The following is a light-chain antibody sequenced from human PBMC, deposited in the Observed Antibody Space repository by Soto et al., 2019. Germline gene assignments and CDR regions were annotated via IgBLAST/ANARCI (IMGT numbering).Light chain of an antibody. Sequence: QSVLAQPPSASGSPGQSVTISCTGTNNDIGGYTYVSWYQQLPGKAPKLMIYEVNKRPSGIPDRFSGSKSGNTASLTVSGLQPGDEAAYFCSSYSRSINYVLGTGTKV. CDR1: NNDIGGYTY. V-gene: IGLV2-8*01. CDR3: SSYSRSINYV. CDR2: EVN. J-gene: IGLJ1*01.